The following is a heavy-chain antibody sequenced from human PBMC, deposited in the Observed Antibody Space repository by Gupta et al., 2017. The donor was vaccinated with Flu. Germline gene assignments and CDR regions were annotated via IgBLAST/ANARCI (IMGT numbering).Heavy chain of an antibody. V-gene: IGHV1-69*01. Sequence: VRQAPGQGLGWMGGIIPVFGPTNYAQKFQGRVTITADESTSTAYMELSSLRSEDTAVYYCARKGGGHCSGGTCYSFDYWGKGTLVTVSS. CDR3: ARKGGGHCSGGTCYSFDY. CDR2: IIPVFGPT. D-gene: IGHD2-15*01. J-gene: IGHJ4*02.